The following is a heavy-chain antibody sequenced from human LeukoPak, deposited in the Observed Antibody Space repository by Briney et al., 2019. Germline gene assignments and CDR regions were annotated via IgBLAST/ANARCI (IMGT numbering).Heavy chain of an antibody. CDR1: GFTFDDYA. D-gene: IGHD6-19*01. CDR2: ISWNSGSI. CDR3: AKGPIAVAGYFDY. V-gene: IGHV3-9*01. Sequence: PGRSLRLSCAASGFTFDDYAMHWVRQAPGKGLEWVSGISWNSGSIGYADSVKGRFTISRDNAKNSLYLQMNSLRAEDTALYYCAKGPIAVAGYFDYWGQGILVTVSS. J-gene: IGHJ4*02.